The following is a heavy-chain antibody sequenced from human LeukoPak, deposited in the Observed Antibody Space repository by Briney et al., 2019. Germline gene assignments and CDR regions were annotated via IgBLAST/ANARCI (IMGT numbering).Heavy chain of an antibody. Sequence: GGSLRLSCAASGFTFDDYAMHWVRQAPGKGLEWVSGISWNSDSIGYADSVKGRFTISRDNAKNSLYLQMNSLRAEDMALYYCAKDMGVAGTMGAFDIWGQGTMVTVSS. CDR3: AKDMGVAGTMGAFDI. CDR2: ISWNSDSI. CDR1: GFTFDDYA. D-gene: IGHD6-19*01. V-gene: IGHV3-9*03. J-gene: IGHJ3*02.